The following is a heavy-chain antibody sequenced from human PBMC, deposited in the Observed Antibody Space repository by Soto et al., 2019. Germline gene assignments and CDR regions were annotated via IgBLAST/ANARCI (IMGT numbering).Heavy chain of an antibody. CDR2: INAGNGNT. J-gene: IGHJ4*02. D-gene: IGHD2-2*01. CDR1: GYTFTSYA. Sequence: QVQLVQSGAEVKKPGASVKVSCKASGYTFTSYAMHWVRQAPGQRLEWMGWINAGNGNTKYSQKFQGRVTITRDTSASTAYMELSSLRSEDTAVYYCARDRGIVVVPAAMGYWGQGTLVTVSS. V-gene: IGHV1-3*01. CDR3: ARDRGIVVVPAAMGY.